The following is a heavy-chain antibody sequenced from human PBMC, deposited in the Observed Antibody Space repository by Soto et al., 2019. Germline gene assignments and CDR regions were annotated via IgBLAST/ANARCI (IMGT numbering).Heavy chain of an antibody. CDR3: TRGPESDY. J-gene: IGHJ4*02. CDR2: ISGGGDTI. D-gene: IGHD3-10*01. CDR1: GFTFSDYY. Sequence: GGSLRLSCAASGFTFSDYYMNWIRQAPGKGLEWFSYISGGGDTIYYADSVKGRFTISRDNAKNSLYLQMNSLRAEDTAVYYCTRGPESDYWGQGTLVTVSS. V-gene: IGHV3-11*01.